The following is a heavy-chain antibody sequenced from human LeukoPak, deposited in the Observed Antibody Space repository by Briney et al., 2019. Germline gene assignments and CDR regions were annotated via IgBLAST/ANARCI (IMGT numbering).Heavy chain of an antibody. Sequence: PGGSLTLSCAASGFTFSSYEMNWLRQAPGKGLEWVSYISSSGSTIYYADSVKGRFTISRDNAKNSLYLQMNSRRAEDTAVYYCARSQIDCSGGSCYYYYGMDVWGQGTTVTVSS. D-gene: IGHD2-15*01. CDR1: GFTFSSYE. CDR3: ARSQIDCSGGSCYYYYGMDV. J-gene: IGHJ6*02. V-gene: IGHV3-48*03. CDR2: ISSSGSTI.